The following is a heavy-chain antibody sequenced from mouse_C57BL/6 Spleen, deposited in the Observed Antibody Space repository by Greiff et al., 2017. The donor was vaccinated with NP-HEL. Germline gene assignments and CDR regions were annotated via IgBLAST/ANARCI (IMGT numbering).Heavy chain of an antibody. V-gene: IGHV14-2*01. Sequence: VQLKQSGAELVKPGASVKLSCTASGFNIKDYYMHWVKQRTEQGLEWIGRIDPEDGETKYAPKFQGKATITADTSSNTAYLQLSSLTSEDTAVYYCADDYYGSSSHWYFDVWGTGTTVTVSS. J-gene: IGHJ1*03. D-gene: IGHD1-1*01. CDR1: GFNIKDYY. CDR3: ADDYYGSSSHWYFDV. CDR2: IDPEDGET.